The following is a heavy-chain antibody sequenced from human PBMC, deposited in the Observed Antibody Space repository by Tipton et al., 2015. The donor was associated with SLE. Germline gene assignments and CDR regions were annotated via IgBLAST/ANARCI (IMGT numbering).Heavy chain of an antibody. CDR1: GGSISSYY. J-gene: IGHJ6*03. D-gene: IGHD5-12*01. CDR3: ARHGYDFSTLYYYYYMDV. Sequence: LRLSCTVSGGSISSYYWSWIRQPPGKGLEWIGEVNHSGSTNYNPSLKSRVTISVDTSKNQFSLKLSSVTAADTAVYYCARHGYDFSTLYYYYYMDVWDRGTTVTVSS. CDR2: VNHSGST. V-gene: IGHV4-34*01.